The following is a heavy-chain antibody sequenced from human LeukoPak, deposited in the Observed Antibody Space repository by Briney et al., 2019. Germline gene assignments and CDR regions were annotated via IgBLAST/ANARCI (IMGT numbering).Heavy chain of an antibody. J-gene: IGHJ4*02. CDR3: ARHSYERGYSYGGHFDY. D-gene: IGHD5-18*01. CDR2: IYHSGST. Sequence: SETLSLTCAVSGYSISSGYYWGWIRQPPGKGLEWIGSIYHSGSTYYNPSLKSRVTISVDTSKNQFSLKLSSVTAADTAVYYCARHSYERGYSYGGHFDYWDQGTLVTVSS. CDR1: GYSISSGYY. V-gene: IGHV4-38-2*01.